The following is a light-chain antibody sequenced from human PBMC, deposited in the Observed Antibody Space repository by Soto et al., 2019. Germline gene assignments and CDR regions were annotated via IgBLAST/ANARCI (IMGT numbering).Light chain of an antibody. Sequence: DIVMTQSPSSLSVSPGERDTLSCRASQSVGSNLAWYQQKPGQAPRLLIYGASTMATGIPARFSGSGSGTEFTLTHRSLQSEDLACYYCQQYNNWPPWTFGQGTKVEIK. CDR2: GAS. J-gene: IGKJ1*01. CDR3: QQYNNWPPWT. V-gene: IGKV3-15*01. CDR1: QSVGSN.